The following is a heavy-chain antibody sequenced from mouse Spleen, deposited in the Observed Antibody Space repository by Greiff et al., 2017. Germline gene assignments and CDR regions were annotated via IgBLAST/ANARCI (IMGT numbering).Heavy chain of an antibody. CDR1: GFTFTDYY. CDR2: IRNKANGYTT. J-gene: IGHJ3*01. D-gene: IGHD3-3*01. V-gene: IGHV7-3*02. CDR3: ARELGNWFAY. Sequence: EVKLVESGGGLVQPGGSLRLSCATSGFTFTDYYMSWVRQPPGKALEWLGFIRNKANGYTTEYSASVKGRFTISRDNSQSILYLQMNTLRAEDSATYYCARELGNWFAYWGQGTLVTVSA.